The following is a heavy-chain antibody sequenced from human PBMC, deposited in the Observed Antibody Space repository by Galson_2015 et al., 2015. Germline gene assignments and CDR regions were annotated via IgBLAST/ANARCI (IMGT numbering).Heavy chain of an antibody. CDR1: GFTFSSCG. J-gene: IGHJ4*02. CDR2: IWYDGSNK. V-gene: IGHV3-33*01. D-gene: IGHD3-22*01. CDR3: ASGYYYDSSGYLDY. Sequence: SLRLSCAASGFTFSSCGMHWVRQAPGKGLEWVAVIWYDGSNKYYADSVKGRFTISRDNSKNTLYLQMNSLRAGDTAVYYCASGYYYDSSGYLDYWGQGTLVTVSS.